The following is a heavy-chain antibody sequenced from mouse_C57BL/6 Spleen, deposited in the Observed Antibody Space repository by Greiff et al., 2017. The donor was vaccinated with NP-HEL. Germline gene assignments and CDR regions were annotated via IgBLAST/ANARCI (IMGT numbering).Heavy chain of an antibody. J-gene: IGHJ2*01. V-gene: IGHV3-6*01. Sequence: EVQLQQSGPGLVKPSQSLSLTCSVTGYSITSGYYWNWIRQFPGNKLEWMGYISYDGSNNYNPSLKNRISITRDTSKNQFFLKLNSVTTEDTATYYCARGDYSNWGFDYWGQGTTLTVSS. CDR3: ARGDYSNWGFDY. D-gene: IGHD2-5*01. CDR1: GYSITSGYY. CDR2: ISYDGSN.